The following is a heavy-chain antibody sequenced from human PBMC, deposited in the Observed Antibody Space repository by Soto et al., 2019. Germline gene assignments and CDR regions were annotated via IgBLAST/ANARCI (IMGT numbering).Heavy chain of an antibody. CDR1: GGSFSGYY. D-gene: IGHD3-10*01. J-gene: IGHJ5*02. CDR3: ARGPSMGWFDP. CDR2: INHSGST. Sequence: QVQLQQWGAGLLKPSETLFLTCAVYGGSFSGYYWSWIRQPPGKGLEWIGEINHSGSTNYNPSLKSRVTISVDTSKNQFSLKLSSVTAADTAVYYCARGPSMGWFDPWGQGTLVTVSS. V-gene: IGHV4-34*01.